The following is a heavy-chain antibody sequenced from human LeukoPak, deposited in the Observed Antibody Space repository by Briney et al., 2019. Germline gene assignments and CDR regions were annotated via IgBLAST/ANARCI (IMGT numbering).Heavy chain of an antibody. J-gene: IGHJ4*02. V-gene: IGHV4-39*01. CDR3: ASYFDDTGTASFDN. CDR1: GGSVRRSDYY. Sequence: TSETLSLTCSVSGGSVRRSDYYWAWIRQPPGKGLEWIGSVRYTGSSYYTPSHQSRVTISLYMYNNQFSLRMNSVTAADTAVYFCASYFDDTGTASFDNWGQGILVTVSS. D-gene: IGHD3-22*01. CDR2: VRYTGSS.